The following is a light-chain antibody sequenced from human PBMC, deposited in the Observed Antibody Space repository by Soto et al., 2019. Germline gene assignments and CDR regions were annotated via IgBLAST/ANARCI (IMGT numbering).Light chain of an antibody. CDR2: EVH. CDR1: ISDIGSHNY. CDR3: QSSDSRLSGSDV. Sequence: QSVLTQPASVSGSPGESITVSCSGSISDIGSHNYVSWYRQYPGEAPRLLIYEVHYRPSGVSSRFSGSKSGNTASLTISGLQAADEADYYCQSSDSRLSGSDVFGTGTKVTVL. V-gene: IGLV2-14*01. J-gene: IGLJ1*01.